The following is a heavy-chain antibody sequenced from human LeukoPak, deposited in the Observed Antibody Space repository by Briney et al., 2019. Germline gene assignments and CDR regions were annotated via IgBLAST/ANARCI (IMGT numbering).Heavy chain of an antibody. V-gene: IGHV5-51*01. J-gene: IGHJ4*02. CDR2: IYPGDSNT. CDR1: GYSFTNYW. CDR3: ARRDGPYSYDSSGYFDC. Sequence: GESLKISCKGSGYSFTNYWIGWVRQMPGKGLEWMGIIYPGDSNTRYSPSFQGQVTISADKSISTAYLQWSSLMASDSAMYYCARRDGPYSYDSSGYFDCWGQGTLVTVSS. D-gene: IGHD3-22*01.